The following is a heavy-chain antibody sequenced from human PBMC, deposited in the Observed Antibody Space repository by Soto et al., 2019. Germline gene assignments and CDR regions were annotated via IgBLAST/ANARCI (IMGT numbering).Heavy chain of an antibody. V-gene: IGHV1-69*01. D-gene: IGHD2-2*01. CDR1: GGTFSSYA. CDR2: IIPIFGTA. Sequence: QVQLVQSGAEVKKPGSSVKVSCKASGGTFSSYAISWVRQAPGQGLEWMGGIIPIFGTANYAQKFQGRVTITADESTSTAYMERSSLRSEDTAVYYCARGAHVVVPAAITPGAFDPWGQGTLVTVSS. J-gene: IGHJ5*02. CDR3: ARGAHVVVPAAITPGAFDP.